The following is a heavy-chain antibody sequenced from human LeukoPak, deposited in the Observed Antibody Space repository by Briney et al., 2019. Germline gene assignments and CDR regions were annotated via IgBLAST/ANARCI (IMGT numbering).Heavy chain of an antibody. V-gene: IGHV4-4*07. J-gene: IGHJ3*02. CDR1: GGSISSYY. CDR2: IYTSGST. D-gene: IGHD6-13*01. CDR3: ARDPIAAALQDI. Sequence: SETLSLTCTVSGGSISSYYWSWIRQPAGKGLDWIGRIYTSGSTNYNPSLKSRVTMSVDTSKNQFSLKLSSVTAADTAVYYCARDPIAAALQDIWGQGTMVTVSS.